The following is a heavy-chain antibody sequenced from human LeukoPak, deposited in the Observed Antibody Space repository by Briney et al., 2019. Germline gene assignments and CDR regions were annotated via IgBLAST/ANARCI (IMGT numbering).Heavy chain of an antibody. D-gene: IGHD3-16*01. Sequence: PGGSLRLSCVASGFSFSDFYMSWIRQAPGKGLEWVSYISSSSDYINYADSVKGRFTISRDNAKNSLYLQMNSPRAGDTAVYYCARTLWPYDAFDIWGQGTMVTVSS. CDR2: ISSSSDYI. CDR1: GFSFSDFY. V-gene: IGHV3-11*06. CDR3: ARTLWPYDAFDI. J-gene: IGHJ3*02.